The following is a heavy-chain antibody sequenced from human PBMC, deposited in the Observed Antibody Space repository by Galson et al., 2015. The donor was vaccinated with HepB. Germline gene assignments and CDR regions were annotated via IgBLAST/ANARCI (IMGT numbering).Heavy chain of an antibody. CDR2: IKSTTDGGTT. V-gene: IGHV3-15*01. CDR1: GFAFNNAS. D-gene: IGHD2-2*01. CDR3: TSDVYFSSYWSWLDP. J-gene: IGHJ5*02. Sequence: SMRLSCAASGFAFNNASMTWVRQAPGKGLEWVGRIKSTTDGGTTEYAAPAKGRFTISRDDSRNTLYLQMHSLKTDDTAVYYCTSDVYFSSYWSWLDPCGQGTLVTVSA.